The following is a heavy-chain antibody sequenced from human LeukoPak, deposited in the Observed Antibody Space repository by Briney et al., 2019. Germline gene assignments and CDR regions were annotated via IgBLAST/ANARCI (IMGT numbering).Heavy chain of an antibody. CDR1: GGTSSSYA. Sequence: SVTVSCKASGGTSSSYAISWVRQAPGQGLEWMGGIIPIFGTANYAQKLQGRVTMTTDTSTSTAYMELRSLRSDDTAVYYCARVGFWDFWSGYYLNWFDPWGQGTLVTVSS. CDR2: IIPIFGTA. CDR3: ARVGFWDFWSGYYLNWFDP. V-gene: IGHV1-69*05. D-gene: IGHD3-3*01. J-gene: IGHJ5*02.